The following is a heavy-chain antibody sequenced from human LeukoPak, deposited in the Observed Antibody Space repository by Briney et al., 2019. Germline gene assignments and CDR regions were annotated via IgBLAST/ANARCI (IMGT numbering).Heavy chain of an antibody. CDR3: ARDPRRVGDSPP. Sequence: PGGALRLSCAASGFTFSDDNMNWVRPAPGKGLEWVSYISPGSTTIYYADSVKGRFTISRDNAKNSLYLQMNSIRAEDTAVYYCARDPRRVGDSPPWGQGTLVTVSS. CDR2: ISPGSTTI. V-gene: IGHV3-48*01. CDR1: GFTFSDDN. D-gene: IGHD2-21*01. J-gene: IGHJ4*02.